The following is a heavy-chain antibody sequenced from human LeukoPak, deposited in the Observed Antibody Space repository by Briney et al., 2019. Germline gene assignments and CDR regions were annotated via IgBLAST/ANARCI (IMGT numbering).Heavy chain of an antibody. CDR1: GFTFSSYA. J-gene: IGHJ3*02. D-gene: IGHD1-26*01. Sequence: GGSLRLSCAASGFTFSSYAMSWGRQAPGKGLEWGSAISGSGGSTYYADSVKGRFTISRDNSKNTLYLQMNSLRAEDTAVYYCAKDPGSYSRDDAFDIWGQGTMVNVSS. V-gene: IGHV3-23*01. CDR3: AKDPGSYSRDDAFDI. CDR2: ISGSGGST.